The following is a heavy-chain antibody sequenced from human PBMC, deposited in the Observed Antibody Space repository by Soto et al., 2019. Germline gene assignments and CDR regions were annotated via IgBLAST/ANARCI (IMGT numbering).Heavy chain of an antibody. CDR3: ARHIDYGDYSDWFDP. V-gene: IGHV1-8*01. Sequence: GASVKVSCKASGYTFTSYDINWVRQATGQGLEWMGWMNPNSGNTGYAQKLQGRVTMTTDTSTSTAYMELRSLRSDDTAVYYCARHIDYGDYSDWFDPWGQGTLVTVSS. D-gene: IGHD4-17*01. J-gene: IGHJ5*02. CDR1: GYTFTSYD. CDR2: MNPNSGNT.